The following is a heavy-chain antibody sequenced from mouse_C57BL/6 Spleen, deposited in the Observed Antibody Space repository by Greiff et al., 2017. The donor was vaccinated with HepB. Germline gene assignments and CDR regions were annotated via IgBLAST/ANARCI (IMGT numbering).Heavy chain of an antibody. D-gene: IGHD2-2*01. Sequence: VQLQQPGAELVKPGASVKMSCKASGYTFTSYWITWVKQRPGQGLEWIGDIYPGSGSTNYNEKFKSKATLTVDTSSSTAYMQLSSLTSEDSAVYYCARTMVTTSPYAMDYWGQGTSVTVSS. J-gene: IGHJ4*01. CDR1: GYTFTSYW. V-gene: IGHV1-55*01. CDR3: ARTMVTTSPYAMDY. CDR2: IYPGSGST.